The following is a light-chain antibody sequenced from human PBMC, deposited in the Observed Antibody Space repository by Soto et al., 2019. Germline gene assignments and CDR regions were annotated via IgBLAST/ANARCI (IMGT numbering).Light chain of an antibody. Sequence: QLVLTQSSSASASLGSSVKLTCTLSSGHSSYIIAWHQQQPGKAPRYLMKLEGSGSYNKGSGVPDRFSGSSSGADRYLTISNLQFEDEADYYCETWDVTQVFGGGTKLTVL. J-gene: IGLJ3*02. CDR1: SGHSSYI. V-gene: IGLV4-60*02. CDR2: LEGSGSY. CDR3: ETWDVTQV.